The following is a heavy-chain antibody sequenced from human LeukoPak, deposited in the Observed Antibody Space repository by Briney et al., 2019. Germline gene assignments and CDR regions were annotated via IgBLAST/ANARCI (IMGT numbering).Heavy chain of an antibody. CDR1: GFTFSSYS. D-gene: IGHD3-3*01. V-gene: IGHV3-21*01. CDR2: ISGSSYI. Sequence: PGGSLRLSCAASGFTFSSYSMNWVRQAPGKGLEWVSSISGSSYIYYADSVKGRFTISRDNAKNSLYLQMNSLRAEDTAVYYCARHVRFLEWLSSYYFDYWGQGTLVTVSS. J-gene: IGHJ4*02. CDR3: ARHVRFLEWLSSYYFDY.